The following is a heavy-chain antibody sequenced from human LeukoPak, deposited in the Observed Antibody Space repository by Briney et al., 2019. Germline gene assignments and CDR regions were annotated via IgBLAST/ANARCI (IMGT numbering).Heavy chain of an antibody. J-gene: IGHJ6*02. D-gene: IGHD3-3*01. CDR2: IIPILGIA. Sequence: GSSVKVSCKASGGTFSSYAISWVRQAPGQGLEWMGRIIPILGIANYAQKFQGRVTITADKSTSTAYMELRSLRSDDTAVYYCARRVLGMDVWGQGTTVTVSS. V-gene: IGHV1-69*04. CDR1: GGTFSSYA. CDR3: ARRVLGMDV.